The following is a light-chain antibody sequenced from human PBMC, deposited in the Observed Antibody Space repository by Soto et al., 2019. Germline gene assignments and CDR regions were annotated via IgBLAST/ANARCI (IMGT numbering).Light chain of an antibody. CDR3: GTWDTSLRAVV. CDR2: GIN. Sequence: QPVLTQPPSVSAAPGQKVTISCSGSSSNIGNNYVSWYQQLPGTAPKLLLYGINQRPSGIPDRFSGSKSGTSATLGIAGLQTGDEADYYCGTWDTSLRAVVFGGGTKLTVL. J-gene: IGLJ2*01. CDR1: SSNIGNNY. V-gene: IGLV1-51*01.